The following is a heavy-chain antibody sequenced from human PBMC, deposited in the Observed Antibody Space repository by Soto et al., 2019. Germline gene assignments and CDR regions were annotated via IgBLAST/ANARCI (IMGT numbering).Heavy chain of an antibody. D-gene: IGHD4-17*01. CDR2: ISAYNGNT. Sequence: ASVKVSCKASGYTFTSYGISWVRQAPGQGLEWMGWISAYNGNTNYAQKLQGRVTMTTDTSTSTAYMELRSLRSDDTAVYYCARDKEMTKSAEYFQHRGQGTLVTVSA. V-gene: IGHV1-18*01. CDR3: ARDKEMTKSAEYFQH. J-gene: IGHJ1*01. CDR1: GYTFTSYG.